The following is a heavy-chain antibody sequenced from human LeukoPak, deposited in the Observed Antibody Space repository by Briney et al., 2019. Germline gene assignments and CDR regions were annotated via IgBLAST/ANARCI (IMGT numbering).Heavy chain of an antibody. J-gene: IGHJ4*02. CDR2: ISGSGGST. V-gene: IGHV3-23*01. D-gene: IGHD3-3*01. CDR1: GFTFSSYA. CDR3: AKASRLRFLEWLYDY. Sequence: GGSLRLSCAASGFTFSSYAMSWVRQAPGKGLEWVSAISGSGGSTYYADSVKGRFTISRDNSKNTLYLQMNSLRAEDTAVYYCAKASRLRFLEWLYDYWGRGTLVTVSS.